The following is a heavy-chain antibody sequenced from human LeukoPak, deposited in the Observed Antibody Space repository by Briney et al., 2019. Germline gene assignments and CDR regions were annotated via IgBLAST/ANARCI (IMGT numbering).Heavy chain of an antibody. CDR2: ISSSSSYI. V-gene: IGHV3-21*01. CDR1: GFTFISYS. D-gene: IGHD3-9*01. J-gene: IGHJ4*02. CDR3: ARSTGHFDY. Sequence: GGSLSFSCAASGFTFISYSMNGFRQAPGKGLEWVSSISSSSSYIYYADSVKGRFTISRDDAKNSLYLQMNSLRAEDTAVYYCARSTGHFDYWGQGTLVAVSS.